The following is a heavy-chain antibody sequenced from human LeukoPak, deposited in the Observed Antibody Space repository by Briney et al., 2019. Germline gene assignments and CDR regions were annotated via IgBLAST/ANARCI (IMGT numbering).Heavy chain of an antibody. CDR2: ISGSGGST. CDR1: GFTFSSYA. J-gene: IGHJ4*02. D-gene: IGHD2-2*01. V-gene: IGHV3-23*01. Sequence: GGSLRLSCAASGFTFSSYAMSWARQAPGKGLEWVSAISGSGGSTYYADSVKGRFTISRDNSKNTLYLQMNSLRAEDTAVYYCAKDRDIVVVPAARGGLDYWGQGTLVTVSS. CDR3: AKDRDIVVVPAARGGLDY.